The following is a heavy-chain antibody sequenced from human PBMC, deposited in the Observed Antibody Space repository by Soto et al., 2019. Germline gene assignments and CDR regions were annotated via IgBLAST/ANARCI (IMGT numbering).Heavy chain of an antibody. CDR3: AGQTFTIAAASYGRSNWFDP. CDR2: IYFTGNT. Sequence: SETLSLTCSASGGSITSSSHFWGWVRQPPGKGLEWIGTIYFTGNTYYTPSLKSRPTMSIDTSKNEFSLRLNSVTAADTAVYYCAGQTFTIAAASYGRSNWFDPWGPGTLVTVSS. CDR1: GGSITSSSHF. V-gene: IGHV4-39*01. J-gene: IGHJ5*02. D-gene: IGHD6-25*01.